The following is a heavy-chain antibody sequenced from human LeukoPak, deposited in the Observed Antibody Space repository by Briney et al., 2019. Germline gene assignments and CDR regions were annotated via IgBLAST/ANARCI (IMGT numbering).Heavy chain of an antibody. CDR2: IYYSGST. D-gene: IGHD3-22*01. CDR3: ARDYDSSGYYYHAFDI. Sequence: SETLSLTCTVSGGSISSSDCYWGWIRQPPGKGLEWIGSIYYSGSTYYNPSLKSRVTISVDTSKNQFSLKLSSVTAADTAVYYCARDYDSSGYYYHAFDIWGQGTMVTVSS. CDR1: GGSISSSDCY. J-gene: IGHJ3*02. V-gene: IGHV4-39*07.